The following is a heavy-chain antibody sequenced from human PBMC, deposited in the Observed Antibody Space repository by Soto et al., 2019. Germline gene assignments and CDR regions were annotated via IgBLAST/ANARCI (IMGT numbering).Heavy chain of an antibody. CDR3: ARGVKTAMADDRPWVYFGRRFDP. D-gene: IGHD5-18*01. CDR1: GGSFSCHY. V-gene: IGHV4-34*01. Sequence: SETLPLSCAVYGGSFSCHYWSWIRQRPGKGLEWILEINHSGSTNYNPSLKRRVTISVDTSKNQFSLKLSSVTAADTAVYYCARGVKTAMADDRPWVYFGRRFDPWGQGTLVTVSS. J-gene: IGHJ5*02. CDR2: INHSGST.